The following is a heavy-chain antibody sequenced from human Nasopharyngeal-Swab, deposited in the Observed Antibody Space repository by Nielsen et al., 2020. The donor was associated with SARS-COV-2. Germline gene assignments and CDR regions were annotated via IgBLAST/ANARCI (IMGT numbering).Heavy chain of an antibody. J-gene: IGHJ6*02. Sequence: RQAPGKGLEWIGEINHSGSTNYNPSLKSRVTISVDTSKNQFSLKLSSVTAADTAVYYCARGVDCSGGSCYGEGYYYGMDVWGQGTTVTVSS. V-gene: IGHV4-34*01. CDR2: INHSGST. D-gene: IGHD2-15*01. CDR3: ARGVDCSGGSCYGEGYYYGMDV.